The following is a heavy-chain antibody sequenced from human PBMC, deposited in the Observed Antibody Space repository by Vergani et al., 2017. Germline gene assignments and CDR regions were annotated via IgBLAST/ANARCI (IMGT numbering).Heavy chain of an antibody. D-gene: IGHD4-17*01. CDR3: ARDTVTTSYYYYYMDV. Sequence: QVQLEESGPGLVKPPETLSLTCTVSGGSFNTYYWSWIRQSPGKGLEWIGRIYTSGSTNYNPSLKSRVTMSVDTSKNQFSLKLSSVTAADTAVYYCARDTVTTSYYYYYMDVWGKGTTVTVSS. V-gene: IGHV4-4*07. J-gene: IGHJ6*03. CDR1: GGSFNTYY. CDR2: IYTSGST.